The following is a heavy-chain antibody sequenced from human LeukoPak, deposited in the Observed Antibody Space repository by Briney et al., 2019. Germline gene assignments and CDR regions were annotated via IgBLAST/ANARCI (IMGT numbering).Heavy chain of an antibody. CDR3: ARQGFWSGYYTLDY. D-gene: IGHD3-3*01. Sequence: SQTLSLTCTVSGGSISSYYWSWIRQPPGKGLEWIGFAYYSGSTNYNPSLKSRVTISVDTSKNQFSLKLTSVTAADTAVYYCARQGFWSGYYTLDYWGQGTLVTVSS. J-gene: IGHJ4*02. CDR2: AYYSGST. CDR1: GGSISSYY. V-gene: IGHV4-59*08.